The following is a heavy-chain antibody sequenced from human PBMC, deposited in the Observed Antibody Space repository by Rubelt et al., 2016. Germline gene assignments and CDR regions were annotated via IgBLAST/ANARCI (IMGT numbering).Heavy chain of an antibody. Sequence: ITLKESGPTLVKPTQTLTLTCTFSGFSLSTSGVGVGWIRQPPGKALEWLALIYWDDDKRYSTSLKSRHTITKDTSKNQVVLTMTNMDPVDTATYYCAHNVDTAMADYWGQGTLVTVSS. CDR2: IYWDDDK. V-gene: IGHV2-5*02. D-gene: IGHD5-18*01. CDR3: AHNVDTAMADY. CDR1: GFSLSTSGVG. J-gene: IGHJ4*02.